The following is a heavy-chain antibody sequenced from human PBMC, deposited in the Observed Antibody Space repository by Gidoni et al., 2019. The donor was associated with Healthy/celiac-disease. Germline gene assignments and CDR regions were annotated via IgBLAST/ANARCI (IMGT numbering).Heavy chain of an antibody. D-gene: IGHD4-17*01. CDR1: GFTFSSYG. CDR3: AKFEDYGDSSAFDI. V-gene: IGHV3-30*18. J-gene: IGHJ3*02. Sequence: QVQLVESGGGVVQPGRSLRLSCAASGFTFSSYGMHWVRQAPGKGLEWLAVISYDGSNKYYADSVKGRFTISRDNSKNTLYLQMNSLRAEDTAVYYCAKFEDYGDSSAFDIWGQETMVTVSS. CDR2: ISYDGSNK.